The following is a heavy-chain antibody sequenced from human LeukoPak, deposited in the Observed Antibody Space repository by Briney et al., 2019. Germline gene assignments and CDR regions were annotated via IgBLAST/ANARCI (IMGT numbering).Heavy chain of an antibody. J-gene: IGHJ6*02. CDR2: INSDGSST. CDR3: ARGRYYGMDV. CDR1: GFTSSTFW. V-gene: IGHV3-74*03. Sequence: TGGSLRLSCAASGFTSSTFWMHWVRQAPGKGLVWVSGINSDGSSTTYADSVKGRFTISRDNAKNTLYLQMNNLRAEDTAVYYCARGRYYGMDVWGQGTTVTVSS.